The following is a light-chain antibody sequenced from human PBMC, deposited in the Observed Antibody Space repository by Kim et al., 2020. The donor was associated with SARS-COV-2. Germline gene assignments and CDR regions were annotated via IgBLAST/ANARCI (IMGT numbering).Light chain of an antibody. Sequence: IVMTQSPATLSVSPGERVTLSCRASQSVRNNLAWYQHRPGQAPRLLIYGASTRATDISARFSGSGSGTEFTLTINSLQSEDFALYYCQQYNSWLITFGQGTRLEIK. CDR3: QQYNSWLIT. CDR2: GAS. V-gene: IGKV3-15*01. CDR1: QSVRNN. J-gene: IGKJ5*01.